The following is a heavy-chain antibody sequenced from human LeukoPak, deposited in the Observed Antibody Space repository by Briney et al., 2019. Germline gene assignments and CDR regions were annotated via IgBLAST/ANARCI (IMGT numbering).Heavy chain of an antibody. CDR2: IYYSGST. CDR3: ARTHTDPSYYDILTGYYWGDAFDI. CDR1: GGSISNYY. J-gene: IGHJ3*02. D-gene: IGHD3-9*01. Sequence: SETLSLTCTVSGGSISNYYWSRIRQPPGKGLEWIGYIYYSGSTNYNPSLKSRVTISVDTSKNQFSLKLSSVTAADTAVYYCARTHTDPSYYDILTGYYWGDAFDIWGQGTMVTVSS. V-gene: IGHV4-59*01.